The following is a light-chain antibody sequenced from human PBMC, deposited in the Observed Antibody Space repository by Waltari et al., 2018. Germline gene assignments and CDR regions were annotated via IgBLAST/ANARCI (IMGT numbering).Light chain of an antibody. V-gene: IGLV2-23*02. CDR2: EVY. Sequence: QSALTQPASVSGSPGPPITISCTGTSSDVGSYHFASWYQQHPGKAPKLMIYEVYKRPSGVSNRFSGSKSGNTASLTISGLQAEDEADYYCCSYAGSSTFTFGGGTKLTVL. CDR3: CSYAGSSTFT. J-gene: IGLJ2*01. CDR1: SSDVGSYHF.